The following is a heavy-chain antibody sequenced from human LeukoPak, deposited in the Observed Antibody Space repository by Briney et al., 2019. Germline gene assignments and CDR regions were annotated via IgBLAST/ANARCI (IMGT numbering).Heavy chain of an antibody. Sequence: GGSLRLSCAASGFTFSSYGMHWVRQAPGKGLEWVADISYDGSNKYYADSVRGRFTISRDNYKNTLYLQMNSLRAEDTALYYCAKSLRQQLVGASEYWGQGTLVTVSS. D-gene: IGHD6-13*01. J-gene: IGHJ4*02. CDR1: GFTFSSYG. CDR3: AKSLRQQLVGASEY. CDR2: ISYDGSNK. V-gene: IGHV3-30*18.